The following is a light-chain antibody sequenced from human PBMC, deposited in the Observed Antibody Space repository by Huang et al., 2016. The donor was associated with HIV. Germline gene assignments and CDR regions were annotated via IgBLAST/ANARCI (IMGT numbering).Light chain of an antibody. V-gene: IGKV3-15*01. Sequence: IVMTQSPATLSLSPGERATLLCRASQSVSSKLAWYQQKPGQAPKRLIYDASSRATGVPDRFIGSGSGKEFTLTISSLQSEDFAIYYCQQYNNWPGFTFGPGTKVDIK. CDR2: DAS. J-gene: IGKJ3*01. CDR3: QQYNNWPGFT. CDR1: QSVSSK.